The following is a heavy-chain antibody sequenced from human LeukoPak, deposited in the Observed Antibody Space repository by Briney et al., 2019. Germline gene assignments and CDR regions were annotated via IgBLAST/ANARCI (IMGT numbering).Heavy chain of an antibody. V-gene: IGHV1-8*01. CDR3: ARGVVEMANDY. D-gene: IGHD5-24*01. J-gene: IGHJ4*02. CDR2: MNPNSGNT. Sequence: ASVKVSCKASGYTFTSYDINWVRQAPGQGLEWMGWMNPNSGNTGYAQKFQGRATMTRNTSISTAYMELSSLRSEDTAVYYYARGVVEMANDYWGQGTLVTVSS. CDR1: GYTFTSYD.